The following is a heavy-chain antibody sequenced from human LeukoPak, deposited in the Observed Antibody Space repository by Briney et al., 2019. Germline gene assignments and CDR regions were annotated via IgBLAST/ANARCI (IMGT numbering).Heavy chain of an antibody. CDR1: GYTFTSYY. D-gene: IGHD2/OR15-2a*01. J-gene: IGHJ4*02. CDR2: INPSGGST. Sequence: ASVKVSCKASGYTFTSYYMHWVRQAPGQGLEWMGIINPSGGSTSYARKFQGRVTMTRDTSTSTVYMELSSLRSEDTAVYYCARDSREVDLGSVLLYYFDYWGQGTLVTVSS. CDR3: ARDSREVDLGSVLLYYFDY. V-gene: IGHV1-46*01.